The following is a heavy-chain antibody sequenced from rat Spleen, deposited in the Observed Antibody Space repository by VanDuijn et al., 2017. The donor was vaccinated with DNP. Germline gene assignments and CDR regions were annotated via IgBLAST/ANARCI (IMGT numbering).Heavy chain of an antibody. CDR3: TRGSGWFAY. D-gene: IGHD5-1*01. V-gene: IGHV5S23*01. Sequence: EVQLVESGGGLVQPGNSLKLSCAASGFTFSDYAMAWVRQSPKKGLEWVASITNTGGYTYYPDSVKGRFTISRDNAKSTLYLQMNSLRSEDTATYYCTRGSGWFAYWGQGTLVTVSS. CDR2: ITNTGGYT. CDR1: GFTFSDYA. J-gene: IGHJ3*01.